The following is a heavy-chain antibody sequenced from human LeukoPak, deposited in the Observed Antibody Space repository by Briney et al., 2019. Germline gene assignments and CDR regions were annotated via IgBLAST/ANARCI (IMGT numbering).Heavy chain of an antibody. J-gene: IGHJ5*02. D-gene: IGHD2-2*01. CDR3: ARLVPIVVVPAADNWFDP. CDR2: IYPGDSDT. CDR1: GYSFTSYW. V-gene: IGHV5-51*01. Sequence: GGSLRLSXKGSGYSFTSYWIGWVRQMPGKGLEWMRIIYPGDSDTRYSPSFQGQVTISADKSISTAYLQWSSLKASDTAMYYCARLVPIVVVPAADNWFDPWGQGTLVTVSS.